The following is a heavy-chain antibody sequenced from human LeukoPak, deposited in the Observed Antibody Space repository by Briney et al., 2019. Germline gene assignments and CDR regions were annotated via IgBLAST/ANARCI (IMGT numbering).Heavy chain of an antibody. CDR1: GSIFTSYW. J-gene: IGHJ5*02. V-gene: IGHV5-51*01. CDR2: IYPGDSDT. CDR3: ARQVEYCSSTSCLNWFDP. D-gene: IGHD2-2*01. Sequence: PGASLQISCKGSGSIFTSYWIGWGRQLPGKGLEWMGIIYPGDSDTRYSPSFQGQVTISADKSISTAYLQWSSLKASDTAMYYCARQVEYCSSTSCLNWFDPWGQGTLVTVSS.